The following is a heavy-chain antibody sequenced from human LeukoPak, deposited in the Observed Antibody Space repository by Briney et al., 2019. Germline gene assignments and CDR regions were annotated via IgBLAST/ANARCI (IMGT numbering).Heavy chain of an antibody. V-gene: IGHV1-8*01. D-gene: IGHD4-23*01. CDR2: MNPNSGNT. Sequence: ASVKVSCKASGYTFTSYDINWVRQATGQGLEWTGWMNPNSGNTGYAQKFQGRVTMTRNTSISTAYMELSSLRSEDTAVYYCARTSDYGGNPAPFDIWGQGTMVTVSS. J-gene: IGHJ3*02. CDR1: GYTFTSYD. CDR3: ARTSDYGGNPAPFDI.